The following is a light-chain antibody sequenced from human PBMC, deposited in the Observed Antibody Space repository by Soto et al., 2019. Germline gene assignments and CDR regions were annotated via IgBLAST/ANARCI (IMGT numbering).Light chain of an antibody. CDR1: QSVSSY. Sequence: IMLTQSPATLSLSPGERATLSYRASQSVSSYLAWYQQKPGQAPRLLIYDTSTRATGIPARFSGSGSGTEFTLTISSLQSEDFAVYYCQQYNNWPPITFGQGTRLEIK. J-gene: IGKJ5*01. V-gene: IGKV3-15*01. CDR2: DTS. CDR3: QQYNNWPPIT.